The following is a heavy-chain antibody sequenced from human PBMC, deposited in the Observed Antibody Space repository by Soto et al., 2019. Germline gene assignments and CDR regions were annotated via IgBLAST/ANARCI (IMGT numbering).Heavy chain of an antibody. V-gene: IGHV4-34*01. Sequence: PSETLSLTCAVYGGSFSGYYWTWIRQPPGTGLEWIGGINHSGSTNYNPSLKSRVTISVDTSKNQFSLKLSSVTAADTAVYYCYMDLPPLYYFDYWGQGTLVTSPQ. CDR2: INHSGST. CDR1: GGSFSGYY. J-gene: IGHJ4*02. CDR3: YMDLPPLYYFDY. D-gene: IGHD2-2*01.